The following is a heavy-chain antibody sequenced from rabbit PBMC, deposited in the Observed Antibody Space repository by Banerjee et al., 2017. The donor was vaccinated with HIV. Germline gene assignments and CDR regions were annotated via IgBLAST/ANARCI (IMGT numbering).Heavy chain of an antibody. V-gene: IGHV1S45*01. CDR2: IGAVST. CDR3: ARDWGAYAGHGYAKGWLDL. J-gene: IGHJ5*01. D-gene: IGHD6-1*01. CDR1: GFSFSSNYW. Sequence: QEQLVESGGGLVQPEGSLTLTCTASGFSFSSNYWLCWVRQAPGKGLEWIACIGAVSTYYATWAKGRFTISKTSSTTVTLQMTSLTAADTATYFCARDWGAYAGHGYAKGWLDLWGPGTLVTVS.